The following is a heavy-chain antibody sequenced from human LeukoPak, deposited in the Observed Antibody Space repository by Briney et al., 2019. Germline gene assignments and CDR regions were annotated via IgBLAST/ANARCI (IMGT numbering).Heavy chain of an antibody. Sequence: SETLSLTCTVSGGSVSSGSYYWSWIRQPPGKGLEWIGEINHSGSTNYNPSLKSRVTISVDTSKNQFSLKLSSVTAADTAVYYCASGPAYYYGMDVWGQGTTVTVSS. J-gene: IGHJ6*02. CDR3: ASGPAYYYGMDV. V-gene: IGHV4-39*07. CDR2: INHSGST. CDR1: GGSVSSGSYY.